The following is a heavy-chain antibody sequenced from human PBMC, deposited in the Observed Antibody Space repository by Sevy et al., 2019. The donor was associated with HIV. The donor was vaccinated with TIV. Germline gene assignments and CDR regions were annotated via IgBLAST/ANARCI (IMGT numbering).Heavy chain of an antibody. CDR2: ISYDGSNK. D-gene: IGHD2-2*02. CDR1: GFTFSSYA. Sequence: GGSLRLSCAASGFTFSSYAMHWVRQAPGKGLEWMAVISYDGSNKYYADSVKGRFTISRDNSKNTLYLQMNSLRAEDTAVYYCARDVGIVVVPAAIGYFEYWGQGTLVTVSS. J-gene: IGHJ4*02. CDR3: ARDVGIVVVPAAIGYFEY. V-gene: IGHV3-30*04.